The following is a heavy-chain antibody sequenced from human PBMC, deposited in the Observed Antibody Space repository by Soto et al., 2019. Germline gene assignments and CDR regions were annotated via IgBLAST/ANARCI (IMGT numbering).Heavy chain of an antibody. V-gene: IGHV4-4*02. CDR2: VYHTGLT. CDR3: ARDVAVPGESDRFDQ. J-gene: IGHJ4*02. CDR1: GDSITTNKW. D-gene: IGHD6-19*01. Sequence: ETLSLTCAVSGDSITTNKWWSWVRQPPGKGLEWIGEVYHTGLTNYNSSLKSRVTMSVDTSKNQFSLKLTSVTAADTAMYYCARDVAVPGESDRFDQWGQGTLVTVSS.